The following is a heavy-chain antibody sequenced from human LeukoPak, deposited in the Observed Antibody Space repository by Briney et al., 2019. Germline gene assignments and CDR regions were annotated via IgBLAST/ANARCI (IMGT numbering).Heavy chain of an antibody. CDR1: GGSFSGYY. Sequence: SETLSLTCAVYGGSFSGYYWSWIRQPPGKGLEWIGEINHSGSTNYNPSLKGRVTISVDTSKNQFSLKLSSVTAADTAVYYCAMYSSSSVYWGQGTLVTVSS. D-gene: IGHD6-6*01. CDR2: INHSGST. V-gene: IGHV4-34*01. CDR3: AMYSSSSVY. J-gene: IGHJ4*02.